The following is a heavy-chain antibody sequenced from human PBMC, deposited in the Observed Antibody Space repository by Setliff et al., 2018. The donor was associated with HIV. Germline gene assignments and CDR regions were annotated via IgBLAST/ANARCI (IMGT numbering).Heavy chain of an antibody. Sequence: ASVKVSCKASGYTVTTYGISWVRQAPGQGLEWMGWFNTETRNPMYAQAFKGRLVFSLDTSVSTAYLQINSLKAEDTAMYYCARVGSYWSTLNYWGQGALVTVSS. D-gene: IGHD1-26*01. CDR1: GYTVTTYG. CDR3: ARVGSYWSTLNY. J-gene: IGHJ4*02. CDR2: FNTETRNP. V-gene: IGHV7-4-1*02.